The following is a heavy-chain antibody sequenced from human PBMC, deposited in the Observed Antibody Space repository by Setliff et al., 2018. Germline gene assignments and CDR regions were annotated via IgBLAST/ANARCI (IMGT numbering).Heavy chain of an antibody. CDR1: GYSFTTYW. Sequence: GESLKISCKGSGYSFTTYWIGWVRQMPGKGLELMGIIYPADSDPRYSPSFQGQVTISVDKSISTAYLQWSSLKASDTAMYYCARVEEYCSGGTCYSFDYWGQGTLVTVSS. D-gene: IGHD2-15*01. CDR3: ARVEEYCSGGTCYSFDY. J-gene: IGHJ4*02. V-gene: IGHV5-51*01. CDR2: IYPADSDP.